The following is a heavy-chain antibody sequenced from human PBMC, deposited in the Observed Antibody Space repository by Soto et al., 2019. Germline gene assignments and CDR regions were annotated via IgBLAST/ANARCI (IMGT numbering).Heavy chain of an antibody. CDR2: IYRSGTA. V-gene: IGHV4-4*02. CDR3: ARHIGVPGTRGFDY. Sequence: QVQLQESGPGLVRPSGTLSLTCAVSGGSISDNNWWSWVRQPPGKGLEWIGEIYRSGTANYNPSLNSRVTISMDKSKNQISLHLYPVTAADSAVYYCARHIGVPGTRGFDYWGQGTLVTVSS. D-gene: IGHD2-21*01. J-gene: IGHJ4*02. CDR1: GGSISDNNW.